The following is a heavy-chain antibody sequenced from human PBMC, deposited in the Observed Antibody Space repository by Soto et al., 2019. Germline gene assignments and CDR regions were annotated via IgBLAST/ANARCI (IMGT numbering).Heavy chain of an antibody. J-gene: IGHJ5*01. Sequence: EVQLLESGGGLVQPGGSLRLSCAASGFTFSSYAMSWVRQAPGKGLEWVSAISGSGGSTFYADSVKGRFTISRDTSKNTLFLQMSSRRAEDAAVYYCARDRGRGYVWCDSWGQGTLVTVSS. D-gene: IGHD5-12*01. CDR1: GFTFSSYA. V-gene: IGHV3-23*01. CDR2: ISGSGGST. CDR3: ARDRGRGYVWCDS.